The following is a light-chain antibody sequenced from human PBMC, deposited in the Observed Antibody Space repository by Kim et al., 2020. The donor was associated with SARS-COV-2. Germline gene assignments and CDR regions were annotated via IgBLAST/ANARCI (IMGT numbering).Light chain of an antibody. CDR3: QQYNDWWS. CDR1: QSVNRR. CDR2: GAS. Sequence: EIVMTQSPGTLSVSPGERATLSCRASQSVNRRLAWYQQKPGQAPRLLIYGASTRATGTPDRFSGSGSGTEFSLTINSLQSEDFAIYYCQQYNDWWSFGPGTKVDIK. J-gene: IGKJ1*01. V-gene: IGKV3-15*01.